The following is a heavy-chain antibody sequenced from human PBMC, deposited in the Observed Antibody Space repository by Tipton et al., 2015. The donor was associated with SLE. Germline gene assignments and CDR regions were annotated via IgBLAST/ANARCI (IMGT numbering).Heavy chain of an antibody. V-gene: IGHV3-30*04. CDR3: GRPWGFSSGWQGSAFDI. Sequence: SLRLSCAGSGFTFSSYAMHWVRQAPGKGLEWVAVIAYDGRRKYYADSVKGRFTISRDNSKNTLHLQMNSLRVEDTAVYHCGRPWGFSSGWQGSAFDIWGQGTMVTVSS. CDR2: IAYDGRRK. D-gene: IGHD6-19*01. J-gene: IGHJ3*02. CDR1: GFTFSSYA.